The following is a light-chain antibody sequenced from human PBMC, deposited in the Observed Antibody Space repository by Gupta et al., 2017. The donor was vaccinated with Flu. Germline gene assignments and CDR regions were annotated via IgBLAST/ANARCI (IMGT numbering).Light chain of an antibody. J-gene: IGKJ2*01. CDR1: QSVNIY. CDR2: DPA. V-gene: IGKV3-11*01. Sequence: EIVLTQSPATLSLSPEDRAILSFRASQSVNIYLAWYQQKTGQTPRLLMFDPAKRADGSPDRFSGSGSGTDDTLIISTREPEDVAVYYCQQRSGGPMYTFGQGTKVE. CDR3: QQRSGGPMYT.